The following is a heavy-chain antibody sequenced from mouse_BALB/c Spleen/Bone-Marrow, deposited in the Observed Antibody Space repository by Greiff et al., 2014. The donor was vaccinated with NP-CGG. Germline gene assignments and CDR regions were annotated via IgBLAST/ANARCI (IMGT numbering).Heavy chain of an antibody. CDR2: ILPGSGST. CDR1: GYTFSSYW. J-gene: IGHJ4*01. V-gene: IGHV1-9*01. CDR3: ARAYYVNYDAMDY. Sequence: VQLVESGAELMKPGASMKISCKATGYTFSSYWIEWVKQRPGHGLEWTGEILPGSGSTNYNERFKGKATFTADTSSNTAYMQLSSLTSEDSAVYYCARAYYVNYDAMDYWGQGTSVTVSS. D-gene: IGHD2-10*01.